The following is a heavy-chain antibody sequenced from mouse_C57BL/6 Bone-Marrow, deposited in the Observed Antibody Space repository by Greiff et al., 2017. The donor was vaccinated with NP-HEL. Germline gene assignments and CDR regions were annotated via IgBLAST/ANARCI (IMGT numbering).Heavy chain of an antibody. V-gene: IGHV5S21*01. CDR1: GFTFSSYA. Sequence: EVKLMESGEGLVKPGGSLKLSCAASGFTFSSYAMSWVRQTPEKRLEWVAYISSGGDYIYYADTGKGRFTISRDNARNTLYLQISMLKSEDTAMYYCTRRYYDFFYAMDYWGQGTSVTVSS. D-gene: IGHD2-4*01. J-gene: IGHJ4*01. CDR2: ISSGGDYI. CDR3: TRRYYDFFYAMDY.